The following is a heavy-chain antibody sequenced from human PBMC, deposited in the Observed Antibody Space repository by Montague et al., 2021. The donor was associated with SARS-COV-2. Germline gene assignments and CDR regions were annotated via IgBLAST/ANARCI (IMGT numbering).Heavy chain of an antibody. Sequence: TLSLTCTVSGGSISSGGYYWSWIRQHPGKGLEWIGYIYYSGSTYYNPSLKSRVTISVDTSKNQFSLKLSSVTAADTAVYYCARDSSITIFGVVIMQAFDIWGQGTMVTVSS. CDR2: IYYSGST. J-gene: IGHJ3*02. D-gene: IGHD3-3*01. V-gene: IGHV4-31*03. CDR1: GGSISSGGYY. CDR3: ARDSSITIFGVVIMQAFDI.